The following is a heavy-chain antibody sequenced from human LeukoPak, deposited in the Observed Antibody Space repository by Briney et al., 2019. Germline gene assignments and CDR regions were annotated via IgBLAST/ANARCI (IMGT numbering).Heavy chain of an antibody. Sequence: PSETLSLTCTVSGGSISSYYWSWIRQPPGKGLEWLGYIYYSGSTNYNPSLKSRVTISVDTSKNQFSLKLSSVTAADTAVYYCATSQRAVAGTLDFDYWGQGTLVTVSS. CDR3: ATSQRAVAGTLDFDY. CDR1: GGSISSYY. D-gene: IGHD6-19*01. V-gene: IGHV4-59*08. CDR2: IYYSGST. J-gene: IGHJ4*02.